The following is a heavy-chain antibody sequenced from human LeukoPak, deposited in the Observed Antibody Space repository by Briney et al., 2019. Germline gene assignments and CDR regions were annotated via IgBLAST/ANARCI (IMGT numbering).Heavy chain of an antibody. CDR2: ISGSGGST. CDR3: AKAVREGILVVPAALN. Sequence: PGGSLRLSCAASGFTFSSYAMSWVRQAPGKGLEWVSAISGSGGSTYYADSVKGRFTISRDNSKNTLYLQMNSLRAEDTAVYYCAKAVREGILVVPAALNWGQGTLVTVSS. J-gene: IGHJ4*02. CDR1: GFTFSSYA. V-gene: IGHV3-23*01. D-gene: IGHD2-2*01.